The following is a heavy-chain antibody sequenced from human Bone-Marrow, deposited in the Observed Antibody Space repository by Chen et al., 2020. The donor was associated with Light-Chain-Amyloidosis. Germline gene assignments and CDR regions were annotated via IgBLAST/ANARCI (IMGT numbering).Heavy chain of an antibody. D-gene: IGHD5-12*01. V-gene: IGHV4-31*03. J-gene: IGHJ4*02. CDR3: ARVWSGYDFGVLFDY. CDR2: VSYTGAT. CDR1: GGYISSADYY. Sequence: QVRLQESGPGLVKPSQTLSLTCTVSGGYISSADYYWGWIRQHPEKGLELIGYVSYTGATHYSPSLKSRVSMSLDPSSNQFSLKLSSVTAADTAVYYCARVWSGYDFGVLFDYWGQGTLVTVSS.